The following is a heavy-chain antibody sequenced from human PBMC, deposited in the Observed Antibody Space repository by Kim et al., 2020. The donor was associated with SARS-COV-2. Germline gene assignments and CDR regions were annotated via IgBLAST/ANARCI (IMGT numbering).Heavy chain of an antibody. J-gene: IGHJ4*02. D-gene: IGHD3-16*01. V-gene: IGHV3-53*01. CDR1: GLTVSSNY. Sequence: GGSLRLSCAVSGLTVSSNYMTWVRQAPGKGLEWVSHISTGGGKYYADSVKGRFTISRDTSRNTLYLQMSNLRAEDTAVYYCATEEGGRYSYGLAYWGQGT. CDR3: ATEEGGRYSYGLAY. CDR2: ISTGGGK.